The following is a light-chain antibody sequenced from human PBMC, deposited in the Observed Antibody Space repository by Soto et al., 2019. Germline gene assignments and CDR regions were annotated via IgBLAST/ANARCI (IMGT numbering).Light chain of an antibody. J-gene: IGLJ1*01. CDR3: GTWDSSLSAEV. V-gene: IGLV1-51*01. CDR1: SSNIGNNY. Sequence: QSVLTQPPSVSAAPGQKVTISCSGSSSNIGNNYVSWYQQLPGTAPKLLIYDNNKRPSGIPDRFSGSKSGTSATLGITGLQTGAEADYYCGTWDSSLSAEVFGTGTNVTV. CDR2: DNN.